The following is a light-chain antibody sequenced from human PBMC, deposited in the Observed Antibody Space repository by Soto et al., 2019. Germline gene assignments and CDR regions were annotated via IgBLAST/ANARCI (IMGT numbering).Light chain of an antibody. CDR1: QSVSQSVSRK. CDR3: QQYHNCPTT. CDR2: AAS. V-gene: IGKV3-15*01. J-gene: IGKJ1*01. Sequence: EIVMMQSPATLSVSQGERVTLFCSASQSVSQSVSRKLAWYQQKPGRAPRLLIHAASNRATGIPARFSGSGSGTELTLTITILQSEDLAVYFCQQYHNCPTTFGQGTKVKIK.